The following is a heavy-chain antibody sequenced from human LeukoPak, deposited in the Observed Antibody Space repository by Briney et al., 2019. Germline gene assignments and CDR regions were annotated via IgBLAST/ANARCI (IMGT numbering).Heavy chain of an antibody. J-gene: IGHJ4*02. Sequence: SQTLSLTCTVSGGSISSGGSYWSWIRQHPGKGLEWIGYIYYSGSTYYNPSLKSRVTISVDTSKNQFSLKLSSVTAADTAVYYCARSMITFGGVIAPNDYWGQGTLVTVSS. D-gene: IGHD3-16*02. CDR1: GGSISSGGSY. CDR3: ARSMITFGGVIAPNDY. CDR2: IYYSGST. V-gene: IGHV4-31*03.